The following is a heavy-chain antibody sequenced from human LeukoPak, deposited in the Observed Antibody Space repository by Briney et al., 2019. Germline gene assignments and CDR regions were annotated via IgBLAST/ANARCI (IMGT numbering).Heavy chain of an antibody. V-gene: IGHV3-73*01. D-gene: IGHD6-6*01. CDR2: IRSKANNYAT. J-gene: IGHJ4*02. Sequence: GGSLRLSCAASGFTFSGSALHWVRQASGKGLEWVGRIRSKANNYATTYAASVKDRFTISRDDSKNTAYLQMNSLKTEDTAVYYCTRQDSSGYWGQGTLVTVSS. CDR1: GFTFSGSA. CDR3: TRQDSSGY.